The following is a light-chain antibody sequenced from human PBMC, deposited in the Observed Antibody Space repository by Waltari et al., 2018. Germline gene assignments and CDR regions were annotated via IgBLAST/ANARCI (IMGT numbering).Light chain of an antibody. CDR1: SSYVGAYNY. Sequence: QSALTQPASVSGSPGQSITIPCTGTSSYVGAYNYVPWYQQHPGRAPKLIIFDVSNRPSGVSNRFSGSKSGNTSSLTISGLQPEDEADYYCSSYIDISTLELFGGGTSLTV. V-gene: IGLV2-14*03. CDR3: SSYIDISTLEL. CDR2: DVS. J-gene: IGLJ2*01.